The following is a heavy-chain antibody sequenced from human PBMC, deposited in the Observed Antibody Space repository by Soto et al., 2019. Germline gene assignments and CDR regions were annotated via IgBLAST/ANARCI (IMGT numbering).Heavy chain of an antibody. D-gene: IGHD3-22*01. CDR3: ARGPAHFDTNGYAYWLDY. CDR2: LYYSGTS. CDR1: GGSISSDANF. Sequence: PSEALSLTCTVSGGSISSDANFWSWIRQLPGRGLEWIGYLYYSGTSFYNPSLKSRVTISGDTSKNQFSLSLTFVTAADTAVYFCARGPAHFDTNGYAYWLDYWGQGIPGTGSS. V-gene: IGHV4-30-4*08. J-gene: IGHJ4*02.